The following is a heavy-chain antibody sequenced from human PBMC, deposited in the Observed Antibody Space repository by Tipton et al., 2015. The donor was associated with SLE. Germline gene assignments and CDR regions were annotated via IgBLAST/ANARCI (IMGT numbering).Heavy chain of an antibody. CDR1: GGSFTGYS. Sequence: LRLSCAVSGGSFTGYSWNWIRQSPGKGLEWIGAIGHSATPNYNPSLNSRVTMSIDTSKNQFSLKLTSVTAADTAVYYCARQLGWGDPFAFDYWGQGTLVTVSP. D-gene: IGHD2-21*02. CDR3: ARQLGWGDPFAFDY. CDR2: IGHSATP. J-gene: IGHJ4*02. V-gene: IGHV4-34*01.